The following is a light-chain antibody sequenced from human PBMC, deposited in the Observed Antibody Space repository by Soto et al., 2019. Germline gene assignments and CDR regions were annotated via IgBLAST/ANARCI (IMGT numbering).Light chain of an antibody. J-gene: IGKJ2*01. CDR3: QQYDNYPVT. V-gene: IGKV1-5*03. CDR1: QSISSW. Sequence: DIQMTQSPSTLPASVGDRVIITCRASQSISSWLAWYQQRPGKAPNLLIYKASSLESGVPSRFGGSGSGTEFTLTISSLQPDDSATYYCQQYDNYPVTFGQGTKVDIK. CDR2: KAS.